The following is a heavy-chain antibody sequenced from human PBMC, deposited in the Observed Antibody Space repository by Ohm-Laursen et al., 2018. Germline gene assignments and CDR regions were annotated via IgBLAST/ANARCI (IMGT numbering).Heavy chain of an antibody. V-gene: IGHV3-9*01. CDR2: ISWNSGSI. CDR1: GFTFDDYA. CDR3: AKYIDGGLRYFDWLFFL. J-gene: IGHJ4*02. D-gene: IGHD3-9*01. Sequence: SLRLSCAASGFTFDDYAMHWVRQAPGKGLEWVSGISWNSGSIGYADSVKGRFTISRDNAKNSLYLQMNSLRAEDTALYYGAKYIDGGLRYFDWLFFLWGQGTLVTVSS.